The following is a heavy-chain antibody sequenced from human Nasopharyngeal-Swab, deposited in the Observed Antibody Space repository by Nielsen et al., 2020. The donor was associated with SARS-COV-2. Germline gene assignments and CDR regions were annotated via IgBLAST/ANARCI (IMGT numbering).Heavy chain of an antibody. CDR1: GFTFSSYG. CDR2: IWYDGSNK. V-gene: IGHV3-33*06. Sequence: GESLKISCAASGFTFSSYGMHWVRQAPGKGLEWVAVIWYDGSNKYYADSVKGRFTISRDNSKNTLYLQMNSLRAEDTAVYYCANGIAARFSHYYMDVWGKGTTVTVSS. CDR3: ANGIAARFSHYYMDV. D-gene: IGHD6-6*01. J-gene: IGHJ6*03.